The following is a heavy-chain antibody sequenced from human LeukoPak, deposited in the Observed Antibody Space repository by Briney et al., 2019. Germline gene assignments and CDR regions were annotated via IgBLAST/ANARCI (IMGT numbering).Heavy chain of an antibody. CDR1: GDSISSGRNY. D-gene: IGHD3-10*02. J-gene: IGHJ4*02. V-gene: IGHV4-39*01. CDR3: ARHLSGTTMSHYFDF. CDR2: IYYSVST. Sequence: SETLSLTCTVSGDSISSGRNYWAWIRQTPGKGLEWIASIYYSVSTSYNPSLSSRVSISVDTSKNQVSLKMKSVTDTDSAVYYCARHLSGTTMSHYFDFWGQGTLVPVSS.